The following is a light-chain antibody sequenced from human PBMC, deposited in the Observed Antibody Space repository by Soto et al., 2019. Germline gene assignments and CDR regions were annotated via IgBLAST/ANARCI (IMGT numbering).Light chain of an antibody. CDR1: SSDVGAYTF. J-gene: IGLJ1*01. V-gene: IGLV2-14*03. CDR3: SSYTSSSTHV. Sequence: QSALTQPASVSGSPGQSITISCTGTSSDVGAYTFVSWYQQHPDKVPKRMIFDVSRRPSGVSDRFSGSKSGNTASLTISGLQPEDEADYYCSSYTSSSTHVFGSGTQLTVL. CDR2: DVS.